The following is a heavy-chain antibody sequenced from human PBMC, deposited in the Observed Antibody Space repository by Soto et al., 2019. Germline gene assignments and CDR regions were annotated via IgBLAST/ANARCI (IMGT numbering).Heavy chain of an antibody. CDR3: ARDKSPYSSGWHNRHFDY. D-gene: IGHD6-19*01. J-gene: IGHJ4*02. CDR2: ISYDGSNK. CDR1: GFTFSSYA. Sequence: QVQPVESGGGVVQPGRSLRLSCAASGFTFSSYAMHWVRQAPGKGLEWVAVISYDGSNKYYADSVKGRFTISRDNSKNTLYLQMSSLRAEDTAVYYCARDKSPYSSGWHNRHFDYWGQGTLVTVSS. V-gene: IGHV3-30-3*01.